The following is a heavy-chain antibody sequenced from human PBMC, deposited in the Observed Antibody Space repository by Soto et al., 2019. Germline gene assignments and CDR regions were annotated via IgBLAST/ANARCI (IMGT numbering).Heavy chain of an antibody. V-gene: IGHV1-69*06. D-gene: IGHD6-6*01. CDR1: GGTFSSYA. J-gene: IGHJ5*02. CDR2: IIPIFGTA. CDR3: ARDTRSLVVAARPAGWFDP. Sequence: SVKVSCKASGGTFSSYAISRVRQAPGQGLEWMGGIIPIFGTANYAQKFQGRVTITADKSTSTADMELSSLRSEDTAVYYCARDTRSLVVAARPAGWFDPWGQGTLVTDSS.